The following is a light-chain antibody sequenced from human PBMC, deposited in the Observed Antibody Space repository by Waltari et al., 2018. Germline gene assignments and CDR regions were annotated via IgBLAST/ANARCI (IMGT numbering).Light chain of an antibody. CDR3: QQLNSYPIT. V-gene: IGKV1-9*01. J-gene: IGKJ5*01. Sequence: IQLTQSPSSLSASVGDRVTITCRASQGISSNLAGYQQKPGKAPKLLISAASTLQSGVPLRFSGSGSGTDFTLTISSLQPEDFATYYCQQLNSYPITFGQGTRLEIK. CDR2: AAS. CDR1: QGISSN.